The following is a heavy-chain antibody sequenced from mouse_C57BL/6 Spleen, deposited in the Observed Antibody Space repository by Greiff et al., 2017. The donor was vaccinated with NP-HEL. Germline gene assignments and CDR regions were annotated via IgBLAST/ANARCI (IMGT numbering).Heavy chain of an antibody. CDR3: TRLTGTNAMDY. CDR2: IDPETGGT. V-gene: IGHV1-15*01. Sequence: VQLQQSGAELVRPGASVTLSCKASGYTFTDYEMHWVKQTPVHGLEWIGAIDPETGGTAYNQKFKGKAILTADKSSSTAYMELRSLTSEDSAVYYCTRLTGTNAMDYWGQGTSVTVSS. CDR1: GYTFTDYE. J-gene: IGHJ4*01. D-gene: IGHD4-1*01.